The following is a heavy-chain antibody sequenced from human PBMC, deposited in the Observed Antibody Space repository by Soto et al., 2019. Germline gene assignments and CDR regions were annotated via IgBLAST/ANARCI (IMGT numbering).Heavy chain of an antibody. D-gene: IGHD3-3*01. V-gene: IGHV4-39*01. CDR2: IYYSGST. CDR1: GGSISSSSYY. J-gene: IGHJ4*02. Sequence: SETLSLTCTVSGGSISSSSYYWGWIRQPPGKGLEWIGSIYYSGSTYYNPSLKSRVTISVDTSKNQFSLKLSSVTAADTAVYYCARQSVHYDFWSGYSPGAPVFDYWGQGTLVTVSS. CDR3: ARQSVHYDFWSGYSPGAPVFDY.